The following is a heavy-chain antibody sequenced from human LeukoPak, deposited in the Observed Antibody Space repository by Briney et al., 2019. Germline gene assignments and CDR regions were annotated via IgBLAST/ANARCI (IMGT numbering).Heavy chain of an antibody. Sequence: PGGSLRLSCAASGFTVSSNYMSWVRQAPGKGLEWVSVIYSGGSTYYADSVKGRFTISRDNSKNTLYLQMNSLRAEDTAVYYCARALTYGDRYFDYWGQGTLVTVSS. D-gene: IGHD4-17*01. CDR1: GFTVSSNY. V-gene: IGHV3-53*01. CDR3: ARALTYGDRYFDY. CDR2: IYSGGST. J-gene: IGHJ4*02.